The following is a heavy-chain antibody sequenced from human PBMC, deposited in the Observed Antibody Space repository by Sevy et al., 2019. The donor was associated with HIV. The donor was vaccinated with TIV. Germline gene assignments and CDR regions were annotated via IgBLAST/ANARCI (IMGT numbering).Heavy chain of an antibody. Sequence: SETLSLTCAVYGGSFSGYYWSWIRQPPGKGLEWIGEINHSGSTNYNPSLKSRVTISVDTSTNQFSLKLSSVTAADTAVYYCARATTPTTVTLYYFDYWGQGTLVTVSS. D-gene: IGHD4-17*01. CDR3: ARATTPTTVTLYYFDY. J-gene: IGHJ4*02. CDR2: INHSGST. V-gene: IGHV4-34*01. CDR1: GGSFSGYY.